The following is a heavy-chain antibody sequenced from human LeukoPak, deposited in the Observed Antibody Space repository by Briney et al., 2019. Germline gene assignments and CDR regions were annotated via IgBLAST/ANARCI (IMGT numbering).Heavy chain of an antibody. CDR1: GFTVSSND. J-gene: IGHJ4*02. Sequence: PGGPLRLSCAASGFTVSSNDMSWVRQAPGKGLEWVSVIYSGGSTYYADSVKGRFTISRDNSKNTLYLQMNSLRAEDTAVYYCARAIYCSGGSCLDYWGQGTLVTVSS. V-gene: IGHV3-53*01. CDR2: IYSGGST. CDR3: ARAIYCSGGSCLDY. D-gene: IGHD2-15*01.